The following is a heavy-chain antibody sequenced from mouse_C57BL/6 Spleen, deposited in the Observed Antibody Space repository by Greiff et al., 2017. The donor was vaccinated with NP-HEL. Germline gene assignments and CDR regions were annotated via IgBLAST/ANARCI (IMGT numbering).Heavy chain of an antibody. CDR3: ARSTMITGGCYFDY. D-gene: IGHD2-4*01. V-gene: IGHV1-53*01. CDR1: GYTFTSYW. Sequence: VQLQQPGTELVKPGASVKLSYKASGYTFTSYWMHWVKQRPGQGLEWIGNINPSNGGTNYNEKFKSKATLTVDKSSSTAYMQLSSLTSEDSAVYYCARSTMITGGCYFDYWGQGTTLTVSS. J-gene: IGHJ2*01. CDR2: INPSNGGT.